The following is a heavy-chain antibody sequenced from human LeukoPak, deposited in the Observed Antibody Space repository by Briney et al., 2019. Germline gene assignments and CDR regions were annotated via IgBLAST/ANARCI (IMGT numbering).Heavy chain of an antibody. CDR2: IYTSGST. CDR1: GGSISSGSYY. Sequence: KTSETLSLTCTVSGGSISSGSYYWSWIRQPVGKGLEWIGRIYTSGSTKYNPSLKSRVTISVDTSKNQFSLKLSSVTAADTAVYYCARDAVLLWFGELIELRENYYYYMDVWGKGTTVTVSS. J-gene: IGHJ6*03. D-gene: IGHD3-10*01. CDR3: ARDAVLLWFGELIELRENYYYYMDV. V-gene: IGHV4-61*02.